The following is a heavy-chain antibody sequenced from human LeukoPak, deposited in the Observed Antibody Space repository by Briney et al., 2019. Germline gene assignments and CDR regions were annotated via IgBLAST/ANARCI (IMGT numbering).Heavy chain of an antibody. Sequence: GESLQISCKGSGYSFTSYWIGWVRQMPGKGLEWMGIIYPGDSDTRYSPSFQGQVTISADKSISTAYLQWSSLKASDTAMYYCARLPDYGDYGGRFDPWGQGTLVTVSS. V-gene: IGHV5-51*01. CDR2: IYPGDSDT. CDR1: GYSFTSYW. D-gene: IGHD4-17*01. J-gene: IGHJ5*02. CDR3: ARLPDYGDYGGRFDP.